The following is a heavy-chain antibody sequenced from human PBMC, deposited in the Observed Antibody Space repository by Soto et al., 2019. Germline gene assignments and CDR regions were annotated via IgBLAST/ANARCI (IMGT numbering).Heavy chain of an antibody. Sequence: SETLSLTCTVSGGSISSGGYYWSWIRQHPGKGLEWIGYIYYSGSTYYNPSLKSRVTISVDTSKNQFSLKLSSVTAADTAVYYCARVMYSSSSGVDYWGQGTLVTVS. D-gene: IGHD6-6*01. CDR2: IYYSGST. V-gene: IGHV4-31*03. CDR3: ARVMYSSSSGVDY. CDR1: GGSISSGGYY. J-gene: IGHJ4*02.